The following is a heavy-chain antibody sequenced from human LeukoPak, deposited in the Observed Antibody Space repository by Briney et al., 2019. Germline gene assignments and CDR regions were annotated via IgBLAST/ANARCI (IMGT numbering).Heavy chain of an antibody. J-gene: IGHJ4*02. CDR1: GFSLISSG. V-gene: IGHV3-30*18. D-gene: IGHD1-20*01. Sequence: GSLRLSCVASGFSLISSGMHWVRQAPGKGLEWVALISFDGRNQDYADSVKGRFTISRDTSNNTVSLQMNSLGPDDTAVYYCAKQANNWNDVLGYWGQGTLVTVSS. CDR2: ISFDGRNQ. CDR3: AKQANNWNDVLGY.